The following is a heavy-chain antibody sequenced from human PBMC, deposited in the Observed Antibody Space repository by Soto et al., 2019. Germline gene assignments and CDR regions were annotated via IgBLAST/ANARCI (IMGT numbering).Heavy chain of an antibody. V-gene: IGHV4-61*01. CDR2: IYYSGST. Sequence: PSETLSLTCTVSGGSVSSGSYYWSWIRQPPGKGLEWIGYIYYSGSTNYNPSLKSRVTISVDTSKNQSSLKLSSVTAADTAVYYCARDWYSSPLSVYYYGMDVWGQGTTVTVSS. D-gene: IGHD6-13*01. J-gene: IGHJ6*02. CDR1: GGSVSSGSYY. CDR3: ARDWYSSPLSVYYYGMDV.